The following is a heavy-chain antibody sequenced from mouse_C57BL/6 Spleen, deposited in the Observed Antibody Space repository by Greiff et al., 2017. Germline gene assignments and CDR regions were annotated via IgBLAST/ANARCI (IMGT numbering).Heavy chain of an antibody. CDR1: GYTFTDYY. Sequence: QVQLKQSGAELVRPGASVKLSCKASGYTFTDYYINWVKQRPGQGLEWIARIYPGSGNTYYNEKFKGKATLTAKKSSSTAYMQLSSLTSEDSAVYFCARSAYSNRGCAYWGQGTLVTVSA. V-gene: IGHV1-76*01. CDR2: IYPGSGNT. D-gene: IGHD4-1*01. J-gene: IGHJ3*01. CDR3: ARSAYSNRGCAY.